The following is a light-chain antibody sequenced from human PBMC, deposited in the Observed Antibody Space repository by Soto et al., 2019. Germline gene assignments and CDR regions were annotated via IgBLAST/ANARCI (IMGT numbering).Light chain of an antibody. Sequence: QSVLTQPASVSGSPGQSITISCTGTSSDVGGYNYVSWYQQHPGKAPKLMIYEVSNRPSGVSNRFSGSKSGNTASLTISGXXAEXEADYYCSSXXXXTXXXFGTGX. V-gene: IGLV2-14*01. CDR2: EVS. CDR3: SSXXXXTXXX. J-gene: IGLJ1*01. CDR1: SSDVGGYNY.